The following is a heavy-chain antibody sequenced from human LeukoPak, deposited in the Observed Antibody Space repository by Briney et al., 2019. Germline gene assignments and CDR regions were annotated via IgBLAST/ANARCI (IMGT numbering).Heavy chain of an antibody. D-gene: IGHD3-10*01. V-gene: IGHV1-2*02. CDR3: ALATLSGDVFDY. Sequence: GASVKDSCKASGYTYAGYHMHWVRQARGQGLEWMGWINPNSGTATSAQKFQGRVAMTRDTSISTAYMELSRLRSDDTGVYYCALATLSGDVFDYWGQGTLVTVSS. CDR2: INPNSGTA. J-gene: IGHJ4*02. CDR1: GYTYAGYH.